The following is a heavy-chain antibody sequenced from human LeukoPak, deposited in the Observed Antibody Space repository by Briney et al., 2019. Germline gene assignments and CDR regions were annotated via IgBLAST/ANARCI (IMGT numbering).Heavy chain of an antibody. CDR2: ISGSGGST. Sequence: PGGSLRLSCAASGFTFSNYAMSWVRQAPEKGLEWVSAISGSGGSTYYADSVKGRFTISRENAKNSLYLQMNSLRAGDTAVYYCATSSKFSSGAFDIWGQGTMVTVSS. CDR1: GFTFSNYA. V-gene: IGHV3-23*01. D-gene: IGHD3-10*01. J-gene: IGHJ3*02. CDR3: ATSSKFSSGAFDI.